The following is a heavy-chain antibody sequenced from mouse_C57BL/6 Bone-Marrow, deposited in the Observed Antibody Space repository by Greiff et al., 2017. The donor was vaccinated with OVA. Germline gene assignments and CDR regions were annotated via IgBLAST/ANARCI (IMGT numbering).Heavy chain of an antibody. CDR1: GFNIKDAY. J-gene: IGHJ3*01. Sequence: VQLKESGAELVRPGASVKLSCTASGFNIKDAYMHWVKQRPDQGLEWIGWIDPENGDTEYASKFQGKATITADTSSNTAYLQLSSLTSEDTAVYYGTIGEYGSSYGFAYWGQGTLVTVSA. D-gene: IGHD1-1*01. CDR2: IDPENGDT. CDR3: TIGEYGSSYGFAY. V-gene: IGHV14-4*01.